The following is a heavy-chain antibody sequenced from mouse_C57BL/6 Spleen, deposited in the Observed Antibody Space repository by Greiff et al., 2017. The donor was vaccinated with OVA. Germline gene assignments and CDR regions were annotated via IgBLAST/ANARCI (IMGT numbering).Heavy chain of an antibody. J-gene: IGHJ2*01. CDR1: GYSFTGYY. Sequence: EVQLQQSGPELVKPGASVKISCKASGYSFTGYYMNWVKQSPEKSLEWIGEINPSTGGTTYNQKFKAKATLTVDKSSSTAYMQLKSLTSEDSAVYYCARKAQATDYWGQGTTLTVSS. CDR2: INPSTGGT. CDR3: ARKAQATDY. V-gene: IGHV1-42*01. D-gene: IGHD3-2*02.